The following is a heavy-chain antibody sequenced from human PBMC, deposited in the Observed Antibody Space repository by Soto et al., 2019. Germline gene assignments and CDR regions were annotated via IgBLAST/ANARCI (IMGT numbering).Heavy chain of an antibody. D-gene: IGHD3-3*01. V-gene: IGHV4-34*01. Sequence: QVQLQQWGAGLLKPSETLSLTCAVYGGSFSGYYWSWIRQPPGKGLEWIGEINHSGSTNYNPSLKSRVTISVDTSKNQFSLKLSSVTAADTAVYYCARGWSGWRVWLDYWGQGTLGTVSS. J-gene: IGHJ4*02. CDR3: ARGWSGWRVWLDY. CDR2: INHSGST. CDR1: GGSFSGYY.